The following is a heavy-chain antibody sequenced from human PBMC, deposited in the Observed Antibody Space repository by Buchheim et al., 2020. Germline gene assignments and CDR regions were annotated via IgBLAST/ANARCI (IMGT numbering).Heavy chain of an antibody. V-gene: IGHV4-30-4*01. CDR3: VRDQWGCRGGYGYFDL. J-gene: IGHJ2*01. Sequence: QVQLQESGPGLVKPSQSLPLTCTVSGDSISSDDCYWTWIRQPPGKGLEWIGYIDYSGTTYYNPSLKSRVIMSVDTSKNQFSLRLSSVTAADTAVYYCVRDQWGCRGGYGYFDLWGRGTL. D-gene: IGHD2-15*01. CDR2: IDYSGTT. CDR1: GDSISSDDCY.